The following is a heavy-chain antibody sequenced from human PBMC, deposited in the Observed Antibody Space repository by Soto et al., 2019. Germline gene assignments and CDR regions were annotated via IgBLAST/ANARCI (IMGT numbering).Heavy chain of an antibody. V-gene: IGHV1-2*04. CDR2: INPNSGGT. D-gene: IGHD3-10*01. J-gene: IGHJ6*02. CDR3: ARDDAYYGSGISYGMDV. CDR1: GYTFTGYY. Sequence: QVQLVQSGAEVKKPGASVKVSCKASGYTFTGYYMHWVRQAPGQGLEWMGWINPNSGGTNYAQKFQGWVTMTRDTSISTAYMELSRLRSDDTAVYYCARDDAYYGSGISYGMDVWGQGTTVTVSS.